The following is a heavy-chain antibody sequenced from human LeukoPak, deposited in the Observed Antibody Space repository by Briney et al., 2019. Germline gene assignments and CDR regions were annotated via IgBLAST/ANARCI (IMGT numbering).Heavy chain of an antibody. Sequence: GGSLRLSCAASGFTISNYWMHWVRQAPGKGLVWVSRIKYDGTSTSYADSVRGRFTISRDNAKNTLYLHMNSLTAEDTAVYSCVRSLTIAAAAIAFDIWGQGTMVTVSS. CDR1: GFTISNYW. CDR2: IKYDGTST. V-gene: IGHV3-74*01. J-gene: IGHJ3*02. CDR3: VRSLTIAAAAIAFDI. D-gene: IGHD6-13*01.